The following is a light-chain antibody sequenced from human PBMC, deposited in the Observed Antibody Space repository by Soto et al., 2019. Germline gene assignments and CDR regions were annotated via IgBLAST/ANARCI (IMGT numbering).Light chain of an antibody. CDR1: QSIASN. CDR3: QQYHNWPPQYS. V-gene: IGKV3-15*01. CDR2: GAS. Sequence: EIVIMQSPDTLSVSPGERATLACRASQSIASNLAWYQQKPGQAPRLLIHGASNRATGVPARFSGSGSGTEFTLTISSLQSEDFAVYFCQQYHNWPPQYSFGQGTKMQIK. J-gene: IGKJ2*03.